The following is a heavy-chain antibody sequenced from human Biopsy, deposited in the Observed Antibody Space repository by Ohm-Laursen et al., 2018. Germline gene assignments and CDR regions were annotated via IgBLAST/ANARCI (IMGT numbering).Heavy chain of an antibody. J-gene: IGHJ6*02. Sequence: SDTLSLTCAVDGGSFSGYDWTWIRHPPGRGRGGMGKANASEATNYNPSLKSRLTVSVDTTRKQFSLKLTSVTAADTALYYCARLGDFHGSGIYGLDVWGRGTLVTVSS. V-gene: IGHV4-34*01. CDR2: ANASEAT. D-gene: IGHD3-10*01. CDR3: ARLGDFHGSGIYGLDV. CDR1: GGSFSGYD.